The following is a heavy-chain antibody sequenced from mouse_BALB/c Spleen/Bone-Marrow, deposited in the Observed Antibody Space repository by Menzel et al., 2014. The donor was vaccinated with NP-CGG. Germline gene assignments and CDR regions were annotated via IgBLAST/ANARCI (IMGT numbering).Heavy chain of an antibody. CDR1: GYKFTDYA. Sequence: VQLQQSGPELVRPGVSVKISCKGSGYKFTDYAVHWVKQSHAKSLEWIGLISTYSGNTHYNQKFKGKATMTVDKSSSTANMELARLTSEDSAIYYCARNFYGSAYFDFWGQGSTLTVSS. CDR3: ARNFYGSAYFDF. J-gene: IGHJ2*01. CDR2: ISTYSGNT. V-gene: IGHV1-67*01. D-gene: IGHD1-1*01.